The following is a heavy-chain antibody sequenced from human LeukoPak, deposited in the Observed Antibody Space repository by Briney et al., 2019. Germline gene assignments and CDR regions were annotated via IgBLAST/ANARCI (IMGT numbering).Heavy chain of an antibody. V-gene: IGHV4-34*01. Sequence: SETLSLTCAVYGGSFSGYYWSWIRQPPGKELEGIGEINHSGSTNYNPSLKSRVTISVDTSKNQFSLKLSSVTAADTAVYYCARRPINYYYYYMDVWGKGTTVTVSS. CDR2: INHSGST. CDR1: GGSFSGYY. CDR3: ARRPINYYYYYMDV. J-gene: IGHJ6*03.